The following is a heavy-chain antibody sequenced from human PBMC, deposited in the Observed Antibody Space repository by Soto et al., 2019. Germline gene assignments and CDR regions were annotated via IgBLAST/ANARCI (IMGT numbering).Heavy chain of an antibody. V-gene: IGHV1-18*01. CDR2: INAYNGNT. J-gene: IGHJ6*02. D-gene: IGHD3-16*01. Sequence: VASVKVSCKASGYTFTNYGISWARQAPGQGLEWMGWINAYNGNTNYAQNLQGRLTLTTDTSTTTAYMELRSLRSNDTAIYYCAMVDVYVTTSPQDVWGQGTTVTVSS. CDR1: GYTFTNYG. CDR3: AMVDVYVTTSPQDV.